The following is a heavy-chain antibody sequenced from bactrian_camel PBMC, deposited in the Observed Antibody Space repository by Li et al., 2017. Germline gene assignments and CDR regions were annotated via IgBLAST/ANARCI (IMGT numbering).Heavy chain of an antibody. CDR3: AATRGDGYADYCSGSYCYHPTSKFAY. D-gene: IGHD3*01. CDR1: GWTSADGL. Sequence: HVQLVESGGGTVQAGGSLRLSCTASGWTSADGLLAWFRQAPGNEREGVAAICSAGGSTYYADTVKGRFTISQGDAKNTVYLQMNSLKPEDTGMYYCAATRGDGYADYCSGSYCYHPTSKFAYWGQGTQVTVS. J-gene: IGHJ6*01. V-gene: IGHV3S63*01. CDR2: ICSAGGST.